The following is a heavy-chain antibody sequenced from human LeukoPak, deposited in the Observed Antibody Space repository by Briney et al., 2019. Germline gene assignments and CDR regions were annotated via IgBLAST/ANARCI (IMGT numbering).Heavy chain of an antibody. D-gene: IGHD3-22*01. CDR2: MNPNSGNT. Sequence: ASVNVSCKASGYTFTGYYMHWVRQAPGQGLEWMGWMNPNSGNTGYAQKFQGSVTMTRDTSINTAYMELSSLRSEDTAVYYCARVGISSDNWFDPWGQGTLVTVSS. V-gene: IGHV1-8*02. J-gene: IGHJ5*02. CDR1: GYTFTGYY. CDR3: ARVGISSDNWFDP.